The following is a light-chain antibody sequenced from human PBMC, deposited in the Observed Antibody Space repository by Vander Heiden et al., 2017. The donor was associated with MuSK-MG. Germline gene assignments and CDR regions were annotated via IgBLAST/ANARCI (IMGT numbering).Light chain of an antibody. CDR2: YAN. Sequence: QSVLTQPPSAPGHPGQRVNIHCSGSSSIIGSNAVNWYQQLPGTAPKLLIYYANQRPSGVPDRFSGSKSGTSASLAISGLQSEDEADYYCAAWDDSLNGNWVFGGGTKLTVL. V-gene: IGLV1-44*01. CDR3: AAWDDSLNGNWV. CDR1: SSIIGSNA. J-gene: IGLJ3*02.